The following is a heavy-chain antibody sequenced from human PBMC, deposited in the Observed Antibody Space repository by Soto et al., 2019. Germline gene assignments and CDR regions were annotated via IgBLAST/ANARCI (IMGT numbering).Heavy chain of an antibody. CDR3: AKGARSGWPWYFDL. Sequence: EVQLVESGGGLVQPGRSLRLSCAVSGFTFEDYAMIWVRQVPGKGLECVSSISWHSGAIDYAASVKGRFTISRDNAKKSLYLEMNSLRVECTALYYCAKGARSGWPWYFDLWGRGTLVTVSS. D-gene: IGHD6-19*01. J-gene: IGHJ2*01. CDR2: ISWHSGAI. V-gene: IGHV3-9*01. CDR1: GFTFEDYA.